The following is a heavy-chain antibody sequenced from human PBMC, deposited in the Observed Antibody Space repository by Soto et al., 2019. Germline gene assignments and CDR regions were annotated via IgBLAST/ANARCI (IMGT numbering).Heavy chain of an antibody. Sequence: QLQLQESGPGLVKPSETLSLTCTVSGGSISSSSYYWGWIRQPPGKGLEWIGSIYYSVSTYYNPCLKSRVTLSVDTSKIQFSQKLSSVTAADTAVFYCARHTPAISISDHWGQGTLVTVSS. D-gene: IGHD2-15*01. CDR1: GGSISSSSYY. CDR2: IYYSVST. V-gene: IGHV4-39*01. J-gene: IGHJ4*02. CDR3: ARHTPAISISDH.